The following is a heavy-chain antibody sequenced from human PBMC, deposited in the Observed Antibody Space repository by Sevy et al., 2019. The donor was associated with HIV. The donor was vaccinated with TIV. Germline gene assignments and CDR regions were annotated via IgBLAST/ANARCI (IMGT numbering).Heavy chain of an antibody. Sequence: GGSLRLSCAASGFTFSSYGMHWVRQAPGKGLEWVAFIWYDGSDKYYADSVKGRFAISRDNSNNTLYLQMNTLRIEDTAVYYCASDILTGSDYWGQGTLVTVSS. CDR3: ASDILTGSDY. D-gene: IGHD3-9*01. CDR2: IWYDGSDK. CDR1: GFTFSSYG. J-gene: IGHJ4*02. V-gene: IGHV3-30*02.